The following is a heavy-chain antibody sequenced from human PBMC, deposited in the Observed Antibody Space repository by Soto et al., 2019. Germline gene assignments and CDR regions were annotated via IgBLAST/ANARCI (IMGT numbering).Heavy chain of an antibody. CDR2: ISSSSSTI. CDR1: GFTFSSYS. CDR3: ARDGELLFLEWFFPADAIDI. V-gene: IGHV3-48*01. D-gene: IGHD3-3*01. Sequence: GGSLRLSCAASGFTFSSYSMNWVRQAPGKGLEWVSYISSSSSTIYYADSVKGRFTISRDNAKNSLYLQMNSLRAEDTAVYYCARDGELLFLEWFFPADAIDISGQGTMVTVSS. J-gene: IGHJ3*02.